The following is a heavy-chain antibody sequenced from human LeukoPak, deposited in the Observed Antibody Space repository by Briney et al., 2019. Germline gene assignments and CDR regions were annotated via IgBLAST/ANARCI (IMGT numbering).Heavy chain of an antibody. CDR2: ISGSSDII. CDR1: GFSFSIYS. V-gene: IGHV3-48*01. Sequence: GGSLRLSCAGSGFSFSIYSMNWVRQAPGKGLEWISYISGSSDIIYYGDSVKGRFTISRDNAKNSLYLQMNSLRVEDTAIFYCARGAPGGMDVWGQGTTVIVSS. CDR3: ARGAPGGMDV. J-gene: IGHJ6*02. D-gene: IGHD3-10*01.